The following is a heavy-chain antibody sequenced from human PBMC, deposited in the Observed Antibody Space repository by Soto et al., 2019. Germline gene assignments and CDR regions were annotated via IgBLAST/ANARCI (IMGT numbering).Heavy chain of an antibody. V-gene: IGHV1-58*01. CDR3: AAIGYCISTSCSLGDFQH. J-gene: IGHJ1*01. Sequence: ASVKVSCKASGFTFTSSAVQWVRQARGQRLEWIGWIVVGSGNTNYAQKFQERVTITRDMSTSTAYMELSSLRSEDTAVYYCAAIGYCISTSCSLGDFQHWGQGTLVTVSS. D-gene: IGHD2-2*03. CDR2: IVVGSGNT. CDR1: GFTFTSSA.